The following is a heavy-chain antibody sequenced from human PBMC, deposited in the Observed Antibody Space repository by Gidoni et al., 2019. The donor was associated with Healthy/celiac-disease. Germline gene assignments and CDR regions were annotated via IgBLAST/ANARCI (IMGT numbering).Heavy chain of an antibody. Sequence: EVQLVESGGGLVQPGGSLRLSCAASGFTFSSYSMNWVRQAPGKGLEWVSYISSSSSTIYYADSVKGRFTISRDNAKNSLYLQMNSLRAEDTAVYYCARELYYYGSGTHDYWGQGTLVTVSS. J-gene: IGHJ4*02. V-gene: IGHV3-48*01. CDR1: GFTFSSYS. CDR2: ISSSSSTI. CDR3: ARELYYYGSGTHDY. D-gene: IGHD3-10*01.